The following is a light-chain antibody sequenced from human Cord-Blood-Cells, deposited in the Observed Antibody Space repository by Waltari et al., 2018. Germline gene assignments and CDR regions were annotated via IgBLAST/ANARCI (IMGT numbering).Light chain of an antibody. J-gene: IGLJ3*02. V-gene: IGLV3-21*04. Sequence: SYVLTQPPSVSVAPGKTARITCGGNHIGRKSGHWYQQKPGQAPVLGIYYDSDRPPGIPERFSGSNSGNTATLTISRVEAGDEADYYCQVWDSSSDHWVFGGGTKLTVL. CDR1: HIGRKS. CDR2: YDS. CDR3: QVWDSSSDHWV.